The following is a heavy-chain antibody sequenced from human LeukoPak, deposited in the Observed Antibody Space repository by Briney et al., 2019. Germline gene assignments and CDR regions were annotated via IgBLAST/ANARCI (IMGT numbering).Heavy chain of an antibody. CDR3: ARDRRGRLGFNGQYFQH. Sequence: GGSLRLSCAASGFTFSSYGMHWVRQAPGKGLERVAVIWYDGSNKYYADSVKGRFTISRDNSKNTLYLQMNSLRAEDTAVYYCARDRRGRLGFNGQYFQHWGQGTLVTVSS. CDR2: IWYDGSNK. CDR1: GFTFSSYG. J-gene: IGHJ1*01. D-gene: IGHD6-19*01. V-gene: IGHV3-33*01.